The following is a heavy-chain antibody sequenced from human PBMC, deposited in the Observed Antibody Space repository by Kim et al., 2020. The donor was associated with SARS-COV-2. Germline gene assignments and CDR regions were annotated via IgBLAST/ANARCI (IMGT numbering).Heavy chain of an antibody. CDR3: ARVQRITIFGVVIEGYGMDV. CDR2: IYHSGST. D-gene: IGHD3-3*01. V-gene: IGHV4-4*02. Sequence: SETLSLTCAVSGGSISSSNWWSWVRQPPGKGLEWIGEIYHSGSTYYNPSLKSRVTISVDKSKNQFSLKLSSVTAADTAVYYCARVQRITIFGVVIEGYGMDVWGQGTTVTVSS. J-gene: IGHJ6*02. CDR1: GGSISSSNW.